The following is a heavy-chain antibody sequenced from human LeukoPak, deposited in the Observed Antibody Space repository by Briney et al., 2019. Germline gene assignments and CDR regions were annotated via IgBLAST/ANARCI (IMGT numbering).Heavy chain of an antibody. D-gene: IGHD1-20*01. CDR1: GDSVSSSHW. CDR2: VAHTGST. V-gene: IGHV4-4*02. J-gene: IGHJ3*01. Sequence: SGTLSLTCAVSGDSVSSSHWWSWVRQPPGKGLEWIGEVAHTGSTKFTPSLRSRATISIDWSRNQFSLNLTSVTAADTATYFCARLVVYNWTPRAFDVWGQGTMVTVSS. CDR3: ARLVVYNWTPRAFDV.